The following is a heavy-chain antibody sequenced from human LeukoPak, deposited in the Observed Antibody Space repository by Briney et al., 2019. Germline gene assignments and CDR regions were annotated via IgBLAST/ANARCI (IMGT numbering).Heavy chain of an antibody. J-gene: IGHJ6*02. CDR2: ISYDGSNK. CDR1: GFTFSNAW. V-gene: IGHV3-30*03. CDR3: AGQGLSEAGTVPDYYYYYGMDV. Sequence: GGSLRLSCAASGFTFSNAWMSWVRQAPGKGLEWVAVISYDGSNKYYADSVKGRFTISRDNSKNTLYLQMNSLRAEDTAVYYCAGQGLSEAGTVPDYYYYYGMDVWGQGTTVTVSS. D-gene: IGHD1-1*01.